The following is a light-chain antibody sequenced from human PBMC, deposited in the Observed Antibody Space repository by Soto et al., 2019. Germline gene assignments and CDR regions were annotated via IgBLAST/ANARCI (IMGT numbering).Light chain of an antibody. CDR1: QSISSW. J-gene: IGKJ1*01. Sequence: DIQMTQSPSTLSASVGDRVTITCRASQSISSWLAWYQQKPGKAPKLLIYKASSLESGVPSRFSGSGSGTEFTLTIRSLQPDDFSTYHCQQHKSYWTFGQGTKVEIK. CDR2: KAS. V-gene: IGKV1-5*03. CDR3: QQHKSYWT.